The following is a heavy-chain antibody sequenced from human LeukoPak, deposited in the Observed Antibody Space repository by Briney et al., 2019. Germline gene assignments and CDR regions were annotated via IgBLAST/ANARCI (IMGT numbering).Heavy chain of an antibody. V-gene: IGHV4-34*01. CDR2: VNRLGGT. Sequence: SETLSLTCAVYGGSFSGYNWNWIRQPPGKGLEWIGEVNRLGGTNYNPSLKSRVTISVDTSKNQFSLKLSSVTAADTAVYYCARGPEVTTPYYYGMDVWGQGTTVTVSS. D-gene: IGHD4-17*01. CDR1: GGSFSGYN. J-gene: IGHJ6*02. CDR3: ARGPEVTTPYYYGMDV.